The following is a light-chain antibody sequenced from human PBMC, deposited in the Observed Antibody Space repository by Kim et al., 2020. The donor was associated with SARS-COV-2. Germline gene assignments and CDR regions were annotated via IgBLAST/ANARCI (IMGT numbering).Light chain of an antibody. J-gene: IGKJ4*01. Sequence: DIVMTQSPDSLAVSLGERATINCKSSQSILYSSNNKNYVAWYQQKPGQPPKLLIYWASTRESGVPDRFSGSGSGTDFTLTISSLQAEDGAVYYCQQYYSAPRAFGGGTKVDIK. CDR2: WAS. CDR3: QQYYSAPRA. V-gene: IGKV4-1*01. CDR1: QSILYSSNNKNY.